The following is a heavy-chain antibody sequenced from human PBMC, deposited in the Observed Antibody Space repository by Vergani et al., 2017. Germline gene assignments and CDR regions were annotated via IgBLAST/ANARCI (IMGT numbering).Heavy chain of an antibody. V-gene: IGHV3-33*01. Sequence: VQLLESGGGLVQPGGSLRLSCAASGFTLSSYGMHWVRQAPGKGLEGVAGIWHDGSNKYYADSVKGRFTISRDNSKNTLYLQMNSLRAQETAVYYCARPLGYCSVGSCGGLRYWGQGTLVTVSS. CDR2: IWHDGSNK. J-gene: IGHJ4*02. CDR1: GFTLSSYG. D-gene: IGHD2-15*01. CDR3: ARPLGYCSVGSCGGLRY.